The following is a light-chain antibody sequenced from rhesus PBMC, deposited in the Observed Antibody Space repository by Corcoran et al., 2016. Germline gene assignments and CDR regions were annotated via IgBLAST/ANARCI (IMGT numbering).Light chain of an antibody. CDR3: QQGYDTPLT. Sequence: DIQMTQSPSSLSASVGDRVTITCRASENVNTHLNWYQQKPGKAPKPLIYKASTLQRGVPSRFSGSGSGTDYTFPINSLQPEDVATYYCQQGYDTPLTFGGGTKVELK. J-gene: IGKJ4*01. CDR1: ENVNTH. V-gene: IGKV1-74*01. CDR2: KAS.